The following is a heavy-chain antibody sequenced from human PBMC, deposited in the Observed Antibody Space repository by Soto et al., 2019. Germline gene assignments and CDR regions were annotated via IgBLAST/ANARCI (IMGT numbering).Heavy chain of an antibody. CDR1: GFTFSSYG. V-gene: IGHV3-33*01. Sequence: PGGSLRLSCAASGFTFSSYGMHWVRQAPGKGLEWVAVIWYDGGNKYYADSVKGRFTISRDNSKNTLYLQMNSLRAEDTAVYYCARDRTKYYYDSSGYYHFDYWGQGTLVTVSS. D-gene: IGHD3-22*01. CDR3: ARDRTKYYYDSSGYYHFDY. CDR2: IWYDGGNK. J-gene: IGHJ4*02.